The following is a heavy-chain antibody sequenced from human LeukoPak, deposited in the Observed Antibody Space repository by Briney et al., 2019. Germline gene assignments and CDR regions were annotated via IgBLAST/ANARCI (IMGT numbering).Heavy chain of an antibody. D-gene: IGHD3-9*01. CDR2: IYPKSGGT. V-gene: IGHV1-2*02. J-gene: IGHJ5*02. CDR3: ARVSTSGYRDWLDP. Sequence: ASVKVSCKTSGYTFADYYIHWVRQAPGQGLEWMGWIYPKSGGTNSAQKFQGRVTMTRDTSISTAYMELTRLRFDDTAVYYCARVSTSGYRDWLDPWGQGTLVTVSS. CDR1: GYTFADYY.